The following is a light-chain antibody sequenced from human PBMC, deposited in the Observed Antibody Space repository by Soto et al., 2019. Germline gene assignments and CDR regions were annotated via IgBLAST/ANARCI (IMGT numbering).Light chain of an antibody. CDR3: QQYDSYPWT. V-gene: IGKV1-5*03. CDR2: KAS. Sequence: DIQMTQSPSTLSASVGDRVTITCRASQTISSWLAWYQQKPGKAPKLLIYKASSLESGVPSRFSGSGSGTECTLSVSSLQPDDFATYYRQQYDSYPWTCGQGTKVEVK. J-gene: IGKJ1*01. CDR1: QTISSW.